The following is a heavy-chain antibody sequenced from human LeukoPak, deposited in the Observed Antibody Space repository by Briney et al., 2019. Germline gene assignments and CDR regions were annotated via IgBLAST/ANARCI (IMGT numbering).Heavy chain of an antibody. CDR1: GYSFTTYW. V-gene: IGHV5-51*01. Sequence: GESLKISCKGSGYSFTTYWIGWVRQMPGKGLEWMGIIYPGDTDTKYSPSFQGQVTISVAKSISTAYLQWSSLKAADTAMYFCARSSAAGSHDPFDIWGQGTMVIVSS. J-gene: IGHJ3*02. CDR2: IYPGDTDT. CDR3: ARSSAAGSHDPFDI. D-gene: IGHD6-25*01.